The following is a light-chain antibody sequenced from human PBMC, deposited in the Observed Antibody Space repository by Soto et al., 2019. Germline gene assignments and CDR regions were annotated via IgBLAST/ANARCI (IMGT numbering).Light chain of an antibody. V-gene: IGKV1-5*01. CDR2: DVS. CDR3: QQYDSVLGT. CDR1: QTISSW. J-gene: IGKJ1*01. Sequence: DIQMTQSPSTLSGSVGDRVTITCRASQTISSWLAWYQQKPGKAPKFLIYDVSSLESGVPSRFSGSGSGTEFTLTISSLQPDDFATYYCQQYDSVLGTFGPGTKVDIK.